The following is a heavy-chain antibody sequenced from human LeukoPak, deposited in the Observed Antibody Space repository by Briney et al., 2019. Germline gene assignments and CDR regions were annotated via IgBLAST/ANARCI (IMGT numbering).Heavy chain of an antibody. V-gene: IGHV1-2*02. CDR2: INPDSGGT. CDR1: GYTFSGYY. CDR3: ARISRGRYYFDY. D-gene: IGHD2-15*01. Sequence: ASVRVSCKASGYTFSGYYIHWVRQAPGQGLEWMGWINPDSGGTNYAQKFQGRVSMTRDTSISTAYLDLNSLISDDTAVFYCARISRGRYYFDYWGQGTLVTVSS. J-gene: IGHJ4*02.